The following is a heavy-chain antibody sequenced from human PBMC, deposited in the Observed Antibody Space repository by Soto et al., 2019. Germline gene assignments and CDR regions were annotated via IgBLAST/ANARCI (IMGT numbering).Heavy chain of an antibody. CDR2: IFWNDDE. CDR3: AHSRVFDWFDP. CDR1: GFSLSTSEVG. J-gene: IGHJ5*02. D-gene: IGHD6-13*01. V-gene: IGHV2-5*01. Sequence: QITLKESGPTLVKPTQTLTLTRTFSGFSLSTSEVGVGWIRQPPGKALEWLALIFWNDDERYNPSLKSRLTITKDISKNQVVLTMTNMDPVDTATYYCAHSRVFDWFDPWGQGTLVTVSS.